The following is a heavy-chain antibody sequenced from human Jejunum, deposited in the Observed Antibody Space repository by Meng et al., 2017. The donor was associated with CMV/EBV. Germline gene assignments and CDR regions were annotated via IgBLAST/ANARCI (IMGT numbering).Heavy chain of an antibody. Sequence: RRLNWGGGGCQPPGRGLEWVGERSQNESSNENPSIKSRVTSSLDRSKNQFSLKLNSVTAADTAVYYCARGHCTRTSCYKGAFDYWGQGILVTVSS. CDR3: ARGHCTRTSCYKGAFDY. J-gene: IGHJ4*02. CDR2: RSQNESS. D-gene: IGHD2-2*02. CDR1: RRLNW. V-gene: IGHV4-4*02.